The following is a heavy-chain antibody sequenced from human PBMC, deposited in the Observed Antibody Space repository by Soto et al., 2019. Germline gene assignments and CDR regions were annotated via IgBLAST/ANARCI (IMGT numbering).Heavy chain of an antibody. V-gene: IGHV4-34*01. Sequence: QVQLQQWGAGLLKPSETLSLTCAVYGGSFSGYYWSWIRQPPGKGLEWIGEINHSGSTNYNPYLKSRVTTSVVTPKNQFSLKLSSVTAADTAVYYCARGSARGIYEYFQHWGQGTLVTVSS. CDR2: INHSGST. CDR3: ARGSARGIYEYFQH. J-gene: IGHJ1*01. CDR1: GGSFSGYY. D-gene: IGHD3-10*01.